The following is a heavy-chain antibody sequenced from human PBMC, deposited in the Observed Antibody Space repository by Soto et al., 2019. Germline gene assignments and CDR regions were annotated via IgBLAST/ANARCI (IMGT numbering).Heavy chain of an antibody. CDR3: ARRHGFDIDAYY. J-gene: IGHJ4*02. CDR2: FFIGGNT. V-gene: IGHV4-39*01. D-gene: IGHD3-10*01. CDR1: GGSITGGSISSTTYY. Sequence: SETLSLTCTVSGGSITGGSISSTTYYWGWMRQPPGKGLEWIASFFIGGNTYYNPSLKSRVTTSVDTSKNQFSLKLSSVTAADTAVYSGARRHGFDIDAYYWGQGILVTVSS.